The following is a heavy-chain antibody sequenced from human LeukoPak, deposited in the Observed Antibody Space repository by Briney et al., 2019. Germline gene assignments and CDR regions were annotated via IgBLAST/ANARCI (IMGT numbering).Heavy chain of an antibody. CDR3: AIRYGSGEKYYYYYYMDV. Sequence: GSVKVSCKASGYTFTSYDINWVRQATGQGLEWMGRMYLNSGNTGYAQTFQGRVTMTRNTSISTAYMDLSSLRSEDTAVYYCAIRYGSGEKYYYYYYMDVWGKGTTVTVSS. J-gene: IGHJ6*03. D-gene: IGHD3-10*01. CDR1: GYTFTSYD. CDR2: MYLNSGNT. V-gene: IGHV1-8*01.